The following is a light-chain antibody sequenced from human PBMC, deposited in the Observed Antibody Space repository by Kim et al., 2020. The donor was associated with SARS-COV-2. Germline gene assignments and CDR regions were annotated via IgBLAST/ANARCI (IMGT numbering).Light chain of an antibody. Sequence: SPGERATLSCRASQSVSSNLAWYQQKPGQAPRLLIYCASTRATGIPARFSGSGSGTEFTLTISSLQSEDFAVYYCQQYNNWPPWTFGQGTKVDIK. CDR2: CAS. V-gene: IGKV3-15*01. CDR1: QSVSSN. CDR3: QQYNNWPPWT. J-gene: IGKJ1*01.